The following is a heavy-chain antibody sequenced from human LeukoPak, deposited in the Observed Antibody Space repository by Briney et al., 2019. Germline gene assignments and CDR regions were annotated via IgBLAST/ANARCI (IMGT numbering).Heavy chain of an antibody. CDR3: ARDAAAHGLFDY. J-gene: IGHJ4*02. D-gene: IGHD6-25*01. CDR2: INPSGGST. Sequence: GASVKVSCKASGYTFTSYGISWVRQAPGQGLEWMGMINPSGGSTSYAQKFQGRVTMTRAMSTNTGYMELISLTSEDTAVYYCARDAAAHGLFDYWGQGTLVTVSS. V-gene: IGHV1-46*01. CDR1: GYTFTSYG.